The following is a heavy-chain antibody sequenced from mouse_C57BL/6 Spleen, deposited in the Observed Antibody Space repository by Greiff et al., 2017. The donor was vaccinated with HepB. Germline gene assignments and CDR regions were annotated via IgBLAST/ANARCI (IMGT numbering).Heavy chain of an antibody. CDR1: GYTFTSYT. V-gene: IGHV1-4*01. Sequence: QVQLQQPGAELARPGASVKMSCKASGYTFTSYTMHWVKQRPGQGLEWIGYINPSSGYTKYNQKFKDKATLTADKSSSTAYMQLSSLTSEDSAVYYCARLWNYGSSYEAYWGQGTLVTVSA. D-gene: IGHD1-1*01. CDR3: ARLWNYGSSYEAY. J-gene: IGHJ3*01. CDR2: INPSSGYT.